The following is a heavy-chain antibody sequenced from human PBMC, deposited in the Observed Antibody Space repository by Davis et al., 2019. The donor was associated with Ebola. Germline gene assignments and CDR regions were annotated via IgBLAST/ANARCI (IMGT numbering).Heavy chain of an antibody. CDR2: INPNSGDT. CDR3: ARGRSPYSSSNNWFDP. Sequence: ASVKVSCKASGYTFTSYYMHWVRQAPGQGLEWMGWINPNSGDTKYAQKFQGRVTMTRDTSSSTAYMELSRLRSDDTAVYYCARGRSPYSSSNNWFDPWGQGTLVTVSS. V-gene: IGHV1-2*02. D-gene: IGHD6-13*01. CDR1: GYTFTSYY. J-gene: IGHJ5*02.